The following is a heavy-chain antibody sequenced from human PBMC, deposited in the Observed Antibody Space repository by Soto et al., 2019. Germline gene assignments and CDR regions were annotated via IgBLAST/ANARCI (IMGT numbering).Heavy chain of an antibody. V-gene: IGHV1-3*01. CDR1: GCTFTRYA. CDR3: ARVSGYYPLDY. Sequence: GASGNGCWEASGCTFTRYAMDWGRQAPGQRLEGMGWINAGNGKTKYSQKSQGRVTLTRDTSASPAYMELSSLRSEDTAVYYCARVSGYYPLDYWGHGTLVTVSS. D-gene: IGHD5-12*01. J-gene: IGHJ4*01. CDR2: INAGNGKT.